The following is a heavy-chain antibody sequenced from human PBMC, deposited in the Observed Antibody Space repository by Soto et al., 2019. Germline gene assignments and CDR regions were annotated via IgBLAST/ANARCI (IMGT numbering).Heavy chain of an antibody. CDR1: GYTFTSYD. CDR2: MNPNSGNT. CDR3: ARERGYSYGFGY. V-gene: IGHV1-8*01. J-gene: IGHJ4*02. D-gene: IGHD5-18*01. Sequence: QVQLVQSGAEVKKPGASVKVSCKASGYTFTSYDINWVRQATGQGLEWMGWMNPNSGNTAYAQKFQGRVTMTRNTSIGTAYMELSSLRSEDTAVYYSARERGYSYGFGYWGQGTLVTVSS.